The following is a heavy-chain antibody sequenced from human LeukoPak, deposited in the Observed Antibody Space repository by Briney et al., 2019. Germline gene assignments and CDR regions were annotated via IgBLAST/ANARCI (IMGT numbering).Heavy chain of an antibody. CDR3: AKIRFYYDSSFDYWYFDL. J-gene: IGHJ2*01. Sequence: GGSLRLSCAASGFPFSSYAMGWVRQAPRKGLEWVSGITASSGGTYYADSVKGRFTISRDNSKNTLYLQINSLRAEDTAIYYCAKIRFYYDSSFDYWYFDLWGRGTLVTVSS. CDR1: GFPFSSYA. CDR2: ITASSGGT. V-gene: IGHV3-23*01. D-gene: IGHD3-22*01.